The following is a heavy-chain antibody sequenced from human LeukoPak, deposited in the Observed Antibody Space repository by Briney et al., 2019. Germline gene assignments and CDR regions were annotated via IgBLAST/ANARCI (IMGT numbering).Heavy chain of an antibody. J-gene: IGHJ4*02. CDR1: GFTFSSYA. V-gene: IGHV3-23*01. D-gene: IGHD3-22*01. CDR2: ISGNGVST. CDR3: AKAPLSYDSSGPFDY. Sequence: PGGSLRLSCAASGFTFSSYAMSWVRQAPGKGLEWVSAISGNGVSTYYADSVKCRFTISRDNSKNTLYLQMNSLRAEDTAVYYCAKAPLSYDSSGPFDYWGQGTLVTVSS.